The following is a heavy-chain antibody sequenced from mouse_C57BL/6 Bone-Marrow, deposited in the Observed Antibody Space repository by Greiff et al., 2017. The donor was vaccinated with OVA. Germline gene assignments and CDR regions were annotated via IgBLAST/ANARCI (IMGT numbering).Heavy chain of an antibody. CDR3: ARWFLYFDY. CDR2: INPSTGGT. CDR1: GYSFTGYY. J-gene: IGHJ2*01. V-gene: IGHV1-42*01. Sequence: EVQLQQSGPELVKPGASVKISCKASGYSFTGYYMNWVKQSPEKSLEWIGEINPSTGGTSYNQKFKAKATLTVDKSSSTAYMQLKSLTSEDSAVYYCARWFLYFDYWGQGTTLTVSS. D-gene: IGHD2-2*01.